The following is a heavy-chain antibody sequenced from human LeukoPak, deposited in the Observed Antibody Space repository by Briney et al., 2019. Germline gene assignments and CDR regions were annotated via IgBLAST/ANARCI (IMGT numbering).Heavy chain of an antibody. Sequence: GGSLRLSCAASGFTFSSYSMNWVRQAPGKGLEWVSSIISSSSYIYYADSVKGRFTISRDNAKNSLYLQMNSLRAEDTAVYYCARVGAFGVVIPSSFDYWGQGTLVTVSS. J-gene: IGHJ4*02. CDR1: GFTFSSYS. V-gene: IGHV3-21*01. CDR3: ARVGAFGVVIPSSFDY. D-gene: IGHD3-3*01. CDR2: IISSSSYI.